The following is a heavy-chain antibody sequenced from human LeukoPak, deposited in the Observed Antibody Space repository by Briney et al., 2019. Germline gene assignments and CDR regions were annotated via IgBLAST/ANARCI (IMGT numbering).Heavy chain of an antibody. CDR3: ARGDCSSTSCYLYYYYYYGMDV. V-gene: IGHV3-30*04. J-gene: IGHJ6*02. CDR1: GFTFSSYA. CDR2: ISYDGSNK. D-gene: IGHD2-2*01. Sequence: GGSLRLSCAASGFTFSSYAMHWVRQAPGKGLEWVAVISYDGSNKYYADSVKGRFTISRDNYKNTLYLQMNSLRAEDTAVYYCARGDCSSTSCYLYYYYYYGMDVWGQGTTVTVSS.